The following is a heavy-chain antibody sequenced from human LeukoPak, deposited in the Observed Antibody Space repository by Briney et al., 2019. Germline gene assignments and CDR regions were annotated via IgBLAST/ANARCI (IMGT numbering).Heavy chain of an antibody. D-gene: IGHD3-3*01. J-gene: IGHJ5*02. Sequence: SETLSLTCTVSGGSISSYYWSWIRQPPGKGLEWIGYIYYSGSTNYNPSLKSRVTISVDTSKNQFSLKLSSVTAADTAVYYCARAGVFWSGYWGFDPWGQGTLVTVSS. CDR3: ARAGVFWSGYWGFDP. CDR1: GGSISSYY. CDR2: IYYSGST. V-gene: IGHV4-59*08.